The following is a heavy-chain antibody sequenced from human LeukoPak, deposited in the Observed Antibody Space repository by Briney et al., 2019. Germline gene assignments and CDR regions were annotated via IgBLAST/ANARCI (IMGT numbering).Heavy chain of an antibody. CDR2: VYSGGST. D-gene: IGHD2-2*01. Sequence: PGGSLRLSCAASGFSVSNYYMSWVRQAPGKGLEWVSIVYSGGSTYYADSVRGRFTVSRDTSENMLYLQMNRLTADDTAVYYCASGSLLLCVHWGQGTLVTVSS. CDR3: ASGSLLLCVH. J-gene: IGHJ4*02. V-gene: IGHV3-53*01. CDR1: GFSVSNYY.